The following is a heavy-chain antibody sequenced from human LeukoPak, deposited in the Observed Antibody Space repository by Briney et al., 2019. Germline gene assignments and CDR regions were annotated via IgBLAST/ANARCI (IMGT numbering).Heavy chain of an antibody. V-gene: IGHV1-8*01. J-gene: IGHJ4*02. CDR3: ARGPRGYFDWLPPGGPDY. CDR1: GYTFTSYD. Sequence: ASVKVSCKASGYTFTSYDINWVRQATGQGLEWMGWMNPNSGNTGYAQKFQGRVTMTRITSISTAYMELSSLRSEDTAVYYCARGPRGYFDWLPPGGPDYWGQGTLVTVSS. CDR2: MNPNSGNT. D-gene: IGHD3-9*01.